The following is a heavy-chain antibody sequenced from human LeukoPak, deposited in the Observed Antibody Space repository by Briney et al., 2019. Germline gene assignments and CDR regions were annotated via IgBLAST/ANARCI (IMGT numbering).Heavy chain of an antibody. V-gene: IGHV5-51*01. J-gene: IGHJ4*02. Sequence: LGESLKISCKVSGYSFSNYWIGWVRQMPGKGLEWMGIIYPGDSDTRYSPSFQGQVTISADKSITTAYLQWSSLKASDTAMYYCARHQGPTLTLDYWGQGTLVTVSS. D-gene: IGHD2-21*02. CDR3: ARHQGPTLTLDY. CDR2: IYPGDSDT. CDR1: GYSFSNYW.